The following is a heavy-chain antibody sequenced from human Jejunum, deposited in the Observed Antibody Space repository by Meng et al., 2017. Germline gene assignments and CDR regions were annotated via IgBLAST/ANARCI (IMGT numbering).Heavy chain of an antibody. CDR3: VRGNNYVWGMIP. D-gene: IGHD3-16*01. CDR1: GGSLSGYF. Sequence: HVQLREWDPRISKSSETLSFNCAVDGGSLSGYFWSWIRHPPGKGLEWIGEVSHSGWTKYNPSLKSRVTISLETSKNQFSLKMSSVTAADTAVYYCVRGNNYVWGMIPWGQGTLVTVSS. J-gene: IGHJ5*02. V-gene: IGHV4-34*01. CDR2: VSHSGWT.